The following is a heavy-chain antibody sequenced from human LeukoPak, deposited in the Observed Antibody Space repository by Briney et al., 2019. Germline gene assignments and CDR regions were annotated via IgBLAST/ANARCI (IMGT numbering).Heavy chain of an antibody. CDR3: ARGAASPYCSGGSCSPRPLDY. CDR2: IKQDGREK. Sequence: GGSLRLSCAASGFTFSSYWMSWVRQAPGKGLEWVANIKQDGREKYYVDSVKGRFTISRDNAKNSLYLQMNSLRAEDTAVYYCARGAASPYCSGGSCSPRPLDYWGQGTLVTVSS. CDR1: GFTFSSYW. J-gene: IGHJ4*02. V-gene: IGHV3-7*01. D-gene: IGHD2-15*01.